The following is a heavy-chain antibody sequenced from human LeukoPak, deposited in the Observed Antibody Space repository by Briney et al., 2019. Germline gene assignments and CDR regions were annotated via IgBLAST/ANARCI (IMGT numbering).Heavy chain of an antibody. D-gene: IGHD4-17*01. V-gene: IGHV3-33*01. Sequence: GRSLRLSCAASGFTFSSYGMHWVRQAPGKGLEWVAVIWYDGSNKYYADSVKGRFTISRDNSKNTLYLQMNSLRAEDTAVYYXAXXWXEIXYGDYDLLVDYWGQGTLVTVSS. CDR3: AXXWXEIXYGDYDLLVDY. CDR1: GFTFSSYG. CDR2: IWYDGSNK. J-gene: IGHJ4*02.